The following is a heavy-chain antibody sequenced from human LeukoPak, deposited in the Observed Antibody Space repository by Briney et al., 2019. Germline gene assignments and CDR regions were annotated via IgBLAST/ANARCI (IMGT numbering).Heavy chain of an antibody. Sequence: GGSLRLSCAASGFTFRTYGMHWVRQAPGKGLEWVASIRYDRSDKYYADAVKGRFTISRDNSKNTLYLQMNSLRAEDTAVYYCAKGDSYGYVRWGQGTLVTVSS. J-gene: IGHJ4*02. D-gene: IGHD5-18*01. CDR1: GFTFRTYG. CDR3: AKGDSYGYVR. CDR2: IRYDRSDK. V-gene: IGHV3-30*02.